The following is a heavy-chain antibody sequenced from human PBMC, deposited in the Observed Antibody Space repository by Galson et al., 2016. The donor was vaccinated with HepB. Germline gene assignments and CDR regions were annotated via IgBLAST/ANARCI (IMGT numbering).Heavy chain of an antibody. CDR3: ARESSYGDYPWYHNGMDV. CDR1: DFSFSSYG. Sequence: SLRLSCAASDFSFSSYGMHWVRLAPGKGLEWVAVIWYDGSNKDYVDSVRGRFIISRDNSKNTLYLQMNSLRAEDTAVYYCARESSYGDYPWYHNGMDVWGQGTPVTVSS. D-gene: IGHD4-17*01. J-gene: IGHJ6*02. V-gene: IGHV3-33*01. CDR2: IWYDGSNK.